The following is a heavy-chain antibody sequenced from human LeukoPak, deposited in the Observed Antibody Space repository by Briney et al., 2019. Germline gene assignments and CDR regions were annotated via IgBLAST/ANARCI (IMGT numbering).Heavy chain of an antibody. V-gene: IGHV4-59*01. CDR2: IYYSGST. J-gene: IGHJ4*02. D-gene: IGHD3-22*01. CDR3: ARARYDSSGYPDY. Sequence: PSETLSLTCTVSGGSISSYYWSWIRQPPEKGLEWIGYIYYSGSTNYNPSLKSRVTISVDTSKNQFSLKLSSVTAADTAVYYCARARYDSSGYPDYWGQGTLVTVSS. CDR1: GGSISSYY.